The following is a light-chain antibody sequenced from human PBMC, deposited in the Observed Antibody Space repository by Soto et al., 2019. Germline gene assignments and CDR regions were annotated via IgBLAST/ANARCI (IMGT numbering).Light chain of an antibody. CDR2: TAS. V-gene: IGKV1-39*01. CDR1: ASISNY. J-gene: IGKJ1*01. CDR3: QQSYITPWM. Sequence: DIRMTQSPSSLSASVGDRVTITCRASASISNYLNWYQQTPGKAPNLLIYTASSLQSGVPSRFSGSGSGTDFTLTISSLQPEDFATYYCQQSYITPWMFGQGTKVDIK.